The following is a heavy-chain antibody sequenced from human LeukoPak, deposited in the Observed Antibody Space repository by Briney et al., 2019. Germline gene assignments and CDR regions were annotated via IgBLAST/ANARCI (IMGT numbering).Heavy chain of an antibody. D-gene: IGHD5-12*01. J-gene: IGHJ4*02. CDR3: VRDSAYSPDY. Sequence: GASVKFSCKTSGYIFNTYGISWVRQAPGQGLEWMAWIRGNNDNTKYAQKFQGRVTLTTDTSTSTAYMELRGLTSDDMAVYYCVRDSAYSPDYWGQGSLVTVSP. CDR2: IRGNNDNT. CDR1: GYIFNTYG. V-gene: IGHV1-18*03.